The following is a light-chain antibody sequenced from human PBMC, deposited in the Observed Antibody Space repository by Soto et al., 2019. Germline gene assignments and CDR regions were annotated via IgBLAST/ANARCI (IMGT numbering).Light chain of an antibody. J-gene: IGLJ3*02. Sequence: QSVLTQPPSVSGAPGQRVTISCTGSISNIGRGYDVHWYQQLPGSAPRLLLSGDSNRPSGVPDRFSGSRSGTSASLAITGLQAEDEGDYSCQTFDSSLTISWVFGGGTKVTVL. CDR3: QTFDSSLTISWV. V-gene: IGLV1-40*01. CDR2: GDS. CDR1: ISNIGRGYD.